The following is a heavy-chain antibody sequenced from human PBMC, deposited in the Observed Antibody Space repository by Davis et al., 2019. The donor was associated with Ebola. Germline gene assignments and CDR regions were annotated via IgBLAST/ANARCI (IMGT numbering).Heavy chain of an antibody. Sequence: ASVKVSCKASGYTFTNYYMHWVRQAPGQGLVWMGMINPNDGRTIYAQKFQGRVTITRDTSATTAYMDLSSLRSEDTAVYFCARLSSTWSSLYGMDVWGQGTTVTVSS. CDR1: GYTFTNYY. J-gene: IGHJ6*02. CDR2: INPNDGRT. V-gene: IGHV1-46*01. D-gene: IGHD6-13*01. CDR3: ARLSSTWSSLYGMDV.